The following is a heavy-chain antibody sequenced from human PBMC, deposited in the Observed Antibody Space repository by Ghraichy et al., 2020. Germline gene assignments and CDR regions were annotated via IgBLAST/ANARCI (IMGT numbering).Heavy chain of an antibody. CDR2: IYYSGST. J-gene: IGHJ4*02. CDR1: GGSISSYY. D-gene: IGHD3-16*02. V-gene: IGHV4-59*01. CDR3: ARGGYYDYIWGSYRTTPFDY. Sequence: SETLSLTCTISGGSISSYYWSWIRQPPGKGLEWIGYIYYSGSTNYNPSLKSRVTISVDTSKNQFSLKLSSVTAADTAVYYCARGGYYDYIWGSYRTTPFDYWGQGTLVTVSS.